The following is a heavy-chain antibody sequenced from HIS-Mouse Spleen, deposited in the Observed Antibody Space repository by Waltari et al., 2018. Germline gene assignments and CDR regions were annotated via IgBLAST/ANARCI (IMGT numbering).Heavy chain of an antibody. CDR1: GGSISSPSSY. V-gene: IGHV4-39*07. CDR3: AREIPYSSSWYDWYFDL. CDR2: IYYSGST. D-gene: IGHD6-13*01. J-gene: IGHJ2*01. Sequence: QLQLQESGPGLVKPSEPLSLTCTVPGGSISSPSSYWGRIRQPPGTGLEWIGSIYYSGSTYYNPSLKSRVTISVDTSKNQFSLKLSSVTAADTAVYYCAREIPYSSSWYDWYFDLWGRGTLVTVSS.